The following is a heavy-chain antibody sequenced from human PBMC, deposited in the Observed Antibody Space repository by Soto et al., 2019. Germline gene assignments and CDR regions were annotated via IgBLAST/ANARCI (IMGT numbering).Heavy chain of an antibody. J-gene: IGHJ3*02. CDR3: ATIVYDYIWGSYRNYAFDI. CDR2: MNTNSGNT. D-gene: IGHD3-16*02. V-gene: IGHV1-8*01. CDR1: GYTFTSYD. Sequence: QVQLVQSGAEVKKPGASVKVSCKASGYTFTSYDINWVRQATGQGLEWMGWMNTNSGNTGYAQKCQGKVTMTRNTSISTAYMELSSLRSEDTAVYYCATIVYDYIWGSYRNYAFDIWGQGTMVTVSS.